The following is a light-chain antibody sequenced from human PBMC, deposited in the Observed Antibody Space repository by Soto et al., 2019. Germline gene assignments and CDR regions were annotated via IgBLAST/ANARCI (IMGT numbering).Light chain of an antibody. CDR3: SSYAGSNRV. Sequence: QSVLTQAPSASGSAGRAGTISCTGTSGDVGGYNYVSWYQQHPGKAPKLMIYEVSKRPSGVPDRFSGSKSGNTASLTVSGLQAEDEADYYCSSYAGSNRVFGTGTKVTVL. V-gene: IGLV2-8*01. CDR2: EVS. CDR1: SGDVGGYNY. J-gene: IGLJ1*01.